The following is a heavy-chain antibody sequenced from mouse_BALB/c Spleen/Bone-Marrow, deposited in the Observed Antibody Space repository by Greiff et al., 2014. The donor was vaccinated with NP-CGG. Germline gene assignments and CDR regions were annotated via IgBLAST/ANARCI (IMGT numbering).Heavy chain of an antibody. V-gene: IGHV1S22*01. CDR3: TRDYDWVPDY. Sequence: VRPGASVKLSCKASGCTFTSYWMHWVKQRPGQGLEWIGNIYPGSGSTNYDEKFKSKATLTVDTSSSTAYMQLSSLTSEDSAVYYCTRDYDWVPDYWGQGTPLTVSS. CDR1: GCTFTSYW. D-gene: IGHD1-1*01. CDR2: IYPGSGST. J-gene: IGHJ2*01.